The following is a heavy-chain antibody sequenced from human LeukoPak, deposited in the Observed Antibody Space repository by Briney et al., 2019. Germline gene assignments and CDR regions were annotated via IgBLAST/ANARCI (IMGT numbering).Heavy chain of an antibody. V-gene: IGHV4-34*01. CDR2: INHSGST. J-gene: IGHJ4*02. CDR3: ARALSRIAAHGY. Sequence: NPSGTLSLTCAVYGGSFSGYYWSWIRQPPGKGLEWIGEINHSGSTNYNPSLKSRVTISVDTSKNQFSLKLSSVTAADTAVYYCARALSRIAAHGYWGQGTLVTVSS. CDR1: GGSFSGYY. D-gene: IGHD6-6*01.